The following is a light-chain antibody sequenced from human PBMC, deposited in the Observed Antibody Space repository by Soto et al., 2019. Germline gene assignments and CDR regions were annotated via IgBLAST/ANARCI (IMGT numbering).Light chain of an antibody. CDR3: QQYGSSPRFT. J-gene: IGKJ3*01. V-gene: IGKV3-20*01. CDR1: QSVSSSY. Sequence: EIVLTQSPGTLSLSPGERATLSCRASQSVSSSYLAWYQQKPGQAPRLLIYGASSTATGIPDRFSGSGSGTDFTLTISRREPEDVVVYYCQQYGSSPRFTFGPGTKVDIK. CDR2: GAS.